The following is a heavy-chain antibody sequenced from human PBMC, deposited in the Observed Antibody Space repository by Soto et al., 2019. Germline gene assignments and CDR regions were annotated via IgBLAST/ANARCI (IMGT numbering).Heavy chain of an antibody. Sequence: QVQLQESGPGLVKPSETLSLTCAVSGDSISAHYWTWIRQSPGKALEWIGFFYYPGSTDYNASLQSRVTMSVDSSKNQLSLKLSSVTAADTAVYYCASPHHPYWYIELWGRGTLVTVSS. CDR1: GDSISAHY. J-gene: IGHJ2*01. V-gene: IGHV4-59*11. CDR3: ASPHHPYWYIEL. CDR2: FYYPGST.